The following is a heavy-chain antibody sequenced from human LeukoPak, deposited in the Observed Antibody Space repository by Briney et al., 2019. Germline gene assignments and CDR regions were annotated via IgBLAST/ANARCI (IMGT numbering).Heavy chain of an antibody. CDR1: GYSFTDKY. Sequence: ASVKVSCKASGYSFTDKYMHWVRQAPGQGLEWMGWINPNSGGTNYAQKFQGRVTMTTDTSMSTAYMELSRLRSDDTAVYYCARAGEKWLPGRLGYWGQGTLVTVSS. D-gene: IGHD5-24*01. V-gene: IGHV1-2*02. CDR3: ARAGEKWLPGRLGY. J-gene: IGHJ4*02. CDR2: INPNSGGT.